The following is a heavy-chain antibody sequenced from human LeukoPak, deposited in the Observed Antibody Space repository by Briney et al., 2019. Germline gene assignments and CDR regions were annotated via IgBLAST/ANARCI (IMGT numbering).Heavy chain of an antibody. J-gene: IGHJ4*02. CDR3: AKELDYGGNSAGYFAS. Sequence: GGSLRLSCAASGFTVSSNYMSWVRQAPGKGLEWVAIVWSGGDKRYYADSVQGRFTISRDNSKNTLYLQMNSLRVEDTGLYYCAKELDYGGNSAGYFASWGQGTLVTVSS. V-gene: IGHV3-30*02. CDR1: GFTVSSNY. CDR2: VWSGGDKR. D-gene: IGHD4-23*01.